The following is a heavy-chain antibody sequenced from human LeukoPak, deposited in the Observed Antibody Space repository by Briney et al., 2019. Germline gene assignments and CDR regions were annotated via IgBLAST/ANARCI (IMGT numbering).Heavy chain of an antibody. CDR3: ARVGAYYDSSGYYYYFDF. V-gene: IGHV4-59*01. D-gene: IGHD3-22*01. J-gene: IGHJ4*02. Sequence: WETLSLTCTVSGGSISSYYRSWVRQPPGKGLEWIGYIYYSGSTNYNTSVRGRVTISVDTSKNQFSLKLSSVTAADTAVYYCARVGAYYDSSGYYYYFDFCGQGTLVTVSS. CDR2: IYYSGST. CDR1: GGSISSYY.